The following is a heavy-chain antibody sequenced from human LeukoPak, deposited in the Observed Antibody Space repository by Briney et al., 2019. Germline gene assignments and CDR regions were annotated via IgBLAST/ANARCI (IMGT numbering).Heavy chain of an antibody. CDR3: ARGHLGQGQRFAR. Sequence: SETLSLTCSVSDGSKKTYQWSWIRQPAGKGLEWIGRIYTSGSTDYNPSLKSRVTISVDTSKNLFSLKLTSVTAADTAVFYCARGHLGQGQRFARRGQGTLVTVSS. CDR2: IYTSGST. V-gene: IGHV4-4*07. CDR1: DGSKKTYQ. J-gene: IGHJ1*01. D-gene: IGHD2-21*01.